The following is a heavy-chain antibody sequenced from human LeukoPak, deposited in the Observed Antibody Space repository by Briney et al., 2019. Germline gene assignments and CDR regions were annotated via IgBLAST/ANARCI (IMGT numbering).Heavy chain of an antibody. V-gene: IGHV1-8*01. D-gene: IGHD6-13*01. CDR1: GNTFISYD. J-gene: IGHJ4*02. CDR3: ARGGSGSSWYDY. Sequence: ASVKVSCKASGNTFISYDINWVRQATGQGLEWMGWMNPNSGNTGSAQKFQGRVTMTRNTSISTTYMELSSLRSEDTAVYYCARGGSGSSWYDYWGQGTLVTVSS. CDR2: MNPNSGNT.